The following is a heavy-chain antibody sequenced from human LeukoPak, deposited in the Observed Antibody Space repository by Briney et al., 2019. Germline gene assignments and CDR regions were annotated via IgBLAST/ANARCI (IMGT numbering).Heavy chain of an antibody. J-gene: IGHJ5*02. CDR3: ARVTMVRGVADWFDP. V-gene: IGHV4-59*01. CDR1: GGSISSYY. Sequence: SETLSLTCTVSGGSISSYYWSWIRQPPGKGLEWIGYIYYSGSTNYNPSLKSRVTISVGTSKNQFSLKLSSVTAADTAVYYCARVTMVRGVADWFDPWGQGTLVTVSS. CDR2: IYYSGST. D-gene: IGHD3-10*01.